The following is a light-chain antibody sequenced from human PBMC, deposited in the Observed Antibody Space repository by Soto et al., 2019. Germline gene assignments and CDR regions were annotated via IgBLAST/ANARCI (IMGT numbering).Light chain of an antibody. J-gene: IGLJ1*01. Sequence: QSVLTQPASVSGSPGQSITISCTGTSSDVGTYNFVSWYQHRPGKAPKLIIYEVSNRPSGISDRFSGSKSGSTASLTISGLQAEDEADYHCTSYTTNTALVFGTGTKVTVL. CDR1: SSDVGTYNF. CDR3: TSYTTNTALV. CDR2: EVS. V-gene: IGLV2-14*01.